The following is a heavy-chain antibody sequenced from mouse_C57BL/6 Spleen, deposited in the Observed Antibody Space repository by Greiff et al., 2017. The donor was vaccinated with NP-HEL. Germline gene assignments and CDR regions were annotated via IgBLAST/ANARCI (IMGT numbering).Heavy chain of an antibody. CDR2: ISYDGSH. Sequence: EVKLQESGPGLVKPSQSLSLTCSATGYSITSGYYWNWIRPFPGNNLDWMGYISYDGSHNSNPSLQNRISSTRDTSKNQFVLKLNSVTTEDTATYYCARVPGREDWYFDVWGTGTTVTVSS. D-gene: IGHD1-1*02. J-gene: IGHJ1*03. V-gene: IGHV3-6*01. CDR1: GYSITSGYY. CDR3: ARVPGREDWYFDV.